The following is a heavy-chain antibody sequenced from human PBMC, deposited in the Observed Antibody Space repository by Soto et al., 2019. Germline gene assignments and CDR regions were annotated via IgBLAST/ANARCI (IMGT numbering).Heavy chain of an antibody. D-gene: IGHD4-17*01. CDR2: INPSGGST. CDR3: ARDFDDYGGNHEGY. V-gene: IGHV1-46*01. J-gene: IGHJ4*02. CDR1: GYTFTSYY. Sequence: QVQLVQSGAEVKKPGASVKVSCKASGYTFTSYYMHWVRQAPGQGLEWMGIINPSGGSTSYAQKFQGRVTXXRXTXXSTVYMELSSLRSEDTAVYYCARDFDDYGGNHEGYWGQGTLVTVSS.